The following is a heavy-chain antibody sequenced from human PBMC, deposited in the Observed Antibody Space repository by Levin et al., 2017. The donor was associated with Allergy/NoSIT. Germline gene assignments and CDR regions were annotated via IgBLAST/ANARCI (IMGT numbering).Heavy chain of an antibody. Sequence: GGSLRLSCAASGFTFSNYAMIWVRQAPGKGLEWVSAIGGSGGTTHYADSVKGRFTITRDNSKNTFYLQMNSLRAEDTAVYYCAKKVYGPHPFDYWGQGTLVTVSS. J-gene: IGHJ4*02. V-gene: IGHV3-23*01. CDR3: AKKVYGPHPFDY. D-gene: IGHD5/OR15-5a*01. CDR1: GFTFSNYA. CDR2: IGGSGGTT.